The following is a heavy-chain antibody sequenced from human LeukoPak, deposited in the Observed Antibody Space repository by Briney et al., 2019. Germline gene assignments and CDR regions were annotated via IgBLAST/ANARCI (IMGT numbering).Heavy chain of an antibody. V-gene: IGHV1-69*06. CDR2: IIPIFGTA. J-gene: IGHJ4*02. CDR1: GGTFSSYA. Sequence: SVKVSCKASGGTFSSYAISWVRQAPGQGLEWMGGIIPIFGTANYAQEFQGRVAITADKSTSTAYMELSRLRSDDTAVYYCASNIVVVPAAFDYWGQGTLVTVSS. CDR3: ASNIVVVPAAFDY. D-gene: IGHD2-2*01.